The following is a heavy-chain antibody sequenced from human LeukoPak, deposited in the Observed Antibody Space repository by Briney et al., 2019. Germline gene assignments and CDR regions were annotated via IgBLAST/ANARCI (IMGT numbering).Heavy chain of an antibody. D-gene: IGHD3-10*01. CDR3: ARDGYGSGSYYFDY. CDR2: IYTSGST. V-gene: IGHV4-4*07. Sequence: SETLSLTCTVSGGSISSYYWSWIRQPAEKGLEWIGRIYTSGSTNYNPSLKSRVTMSVDTSKNQFSLKLSSVTAADTAVYYCARDGYGSGSYYFDYWGQGTLVTVSS. J-gene: IGHJ4*02. CDR1: GGSISSYY.